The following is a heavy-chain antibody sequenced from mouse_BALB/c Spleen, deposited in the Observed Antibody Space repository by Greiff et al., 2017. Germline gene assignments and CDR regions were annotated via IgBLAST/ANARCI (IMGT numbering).Heavy chain of an antibody. D-gene: IGHD2-4*01. Sequence: VQLVESGAELMKPGASVKISCKATGYTFSSYWIEWVKQRPGHGLEWIGEILPGSGSTNYNEKFKGKATFTADTSSNTAYMQLSSLTSEDSAVYYCARGGYDYDAYFDYWGQGTTITVSS. CDR2: ILPGSGST. V-gene: IGHV1-9*01. CDR1: GYTFSSYW. J-gene: IGHJ2*01. CDR3: ARGGYDYDAYFDY.